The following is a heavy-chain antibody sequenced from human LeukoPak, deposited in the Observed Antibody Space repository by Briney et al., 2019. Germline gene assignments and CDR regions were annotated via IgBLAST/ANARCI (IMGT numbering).Heavy chain of an antibody. V-gene: IGHV4-30-4*01. J-gene: IGHJ1*01. Sequence: SETLSLTCTVSGGSISSGDYYWSWIRQPPGKGLEWIGYIYYSGSTYYSPSLKSRVTISVDTSKNQFSLKLSSVTAADTAVYYCARGSLYYGSGSPYFQHWGQGTLVTVSS. CDR2: IYYSGST. CDR1: GGSISSGDYY. CDR3: ARGSLYYGSGSPYFQH. D-gene: IGHD3-10*01.